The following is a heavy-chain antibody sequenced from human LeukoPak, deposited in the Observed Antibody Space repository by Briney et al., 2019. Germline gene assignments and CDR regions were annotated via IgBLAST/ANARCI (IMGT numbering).Heavy chain of an antibody. CDR3: AKGDASPVHLLTGH. D-gene: IGHD3-9*01. V-gene: IGHV3-23*01. CDR2: ISGSGDDT. CDR1: GSTLGSYA. Sequence: GGSLRLSCAASGSTLGSYAMTWVRQAPGKGLEWVTGISGSGDDTYYADSVKGRFTVSRDNSKNTLYLQMNSLRVEDTAVYYCAKGDASPVHLLTGHWGQGTLVTVSS. J-gene: IGHJ4*02.